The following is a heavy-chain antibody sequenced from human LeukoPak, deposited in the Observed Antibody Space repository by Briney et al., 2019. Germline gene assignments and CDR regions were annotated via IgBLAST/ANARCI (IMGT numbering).Heavy chain of an antibody. V-gene: IGHV4-59*01. CDR3: ARRAAAVGTYYMDV. Sequence: SETLSLTCTVSGGSISPYYWNWIRQPPGKGLEWIGYIYYSGGTNYNASLTSRVTISVDTSQNQFSLRLRSVTAADTAVYYCARRAAAVGTYYMDVWGKGTTVTVS. D-gene: IGHD6-13*01. CDR2: IYYSGGT. J-gene: IGHJ6*03. CDR1: GGSISPYY.